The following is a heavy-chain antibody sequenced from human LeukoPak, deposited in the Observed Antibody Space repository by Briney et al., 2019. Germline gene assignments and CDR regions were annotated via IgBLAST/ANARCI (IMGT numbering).Heavy chain of an antibody. D-gene: IGHD6-13*01. V-gene: IGHV3-23*01. CDR2: FSGSGGST. CDR3: ARGTGSSWYGHNWFDP. J-gene: IGHJ5*02. CDR1: GFTFSSYG. Sequence: GGSLRLSCAASGFTFSSYGMSWVRQAPGKGLEWVSAFSGSGGSTYYADSVKGRFTISRDNSKNTLYLQMNSLRAEDTAVYYCARGTGSSWYGHNWFDPWGQGTLVTVSS.